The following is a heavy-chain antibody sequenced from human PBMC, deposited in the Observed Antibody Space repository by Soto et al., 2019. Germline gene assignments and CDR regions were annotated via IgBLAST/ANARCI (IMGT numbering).Heavy chain of an antibody. J-gene: IGHJ6*01. V-gene: IGHV1-18*04. Sequence: ASVKVSCKASGYTFTSYGISWVRQAPGRGLEWMVCISAYNGNPNYAQKLQGRVTMTTDTFMSTVYMGLRSLRSDDTAVYYCARDEHLTVVVPADMAPEPRKDYGMDVWG. CDR1: GYTFTSYG. CDR2: ISAYNGNP. D-gene: IGHD2-2*01. CDR3: ARDEHLTVVVPADMAPEPRKDYGMDV.